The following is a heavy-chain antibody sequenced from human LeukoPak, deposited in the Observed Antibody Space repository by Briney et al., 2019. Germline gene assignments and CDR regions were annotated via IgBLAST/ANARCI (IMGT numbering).Heavy chain of an antibody. CDR3: ARVKTTMVREDY. CDR1: GYTFTGYG. J-gene: IGHJ4*02. D-gene: IGHD3-10*01. Sequence: ASVKVSCKASGYTFTGYGISWVRQAPGQGLEWMGWISAYNGNTNYAQKLQGRVTMTTDTSTSTAYMELRSLRSDDTAVYYCARVKTTMVREDYWGQGTLVTVSS. CDR2: ISAYNGNT. V-gene: IGHV1-18*04.